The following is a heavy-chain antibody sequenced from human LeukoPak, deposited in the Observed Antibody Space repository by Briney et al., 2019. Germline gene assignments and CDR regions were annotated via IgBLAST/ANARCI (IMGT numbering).Heavy chain of an antibody. Sequence: GGSLRLSCAASGFTFSSYAMSWVRQAPGKGLEWVSGIIGSGGDSYYADSVKGRFTISRDNSKNTVYLQMNSLRAEDTAIYYCAKVHSSGWLFDYWGQGTLVTVSS. CDR1: GFTFSSYA. CDR2: IIGSGGDS. CDR3: AKVHSSGWLFDY. V-gene: IGHV3-23*01. D-gene: IGHD6-19*01. J-gene: IGHJ4*02.